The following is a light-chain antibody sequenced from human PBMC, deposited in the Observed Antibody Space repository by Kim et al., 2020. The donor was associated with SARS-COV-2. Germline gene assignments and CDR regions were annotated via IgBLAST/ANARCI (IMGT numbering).Light chain of an antibody. CDR3: QQYDTCPWT. J-gene: IGKJ1*01. Sequence: ASVGDRVTITCRASQSITIWLAWYQQKPGRAPNLLIDKASSLESGVPARFSGSGYGTEFSLTITSLQPDDFATYFCQQYDTCPWTFGQGTKVDIK. CDR2: KAS. CDR1: QSITIW. V-gene: IGKV1-5*03.